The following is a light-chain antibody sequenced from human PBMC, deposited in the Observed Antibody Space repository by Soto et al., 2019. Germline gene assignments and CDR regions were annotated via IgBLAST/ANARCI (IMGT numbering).Light chain of an antibody. CDR1: QGISSY. J-gene: IGKJ4*01. CDR3: QQYYSYLLT. Sequence: AIRMTQSPSSLSASTGDRVTITCRASQGISSYLAWYQQKPGKALKLLIYAASTLQSGVPSRFSGSGSGTDFTLTISCLQSEDFATYYCQQYYSYLLTFGGGTKVEIK. V-gene: IGKV1-8*01. CDR2: AAS.